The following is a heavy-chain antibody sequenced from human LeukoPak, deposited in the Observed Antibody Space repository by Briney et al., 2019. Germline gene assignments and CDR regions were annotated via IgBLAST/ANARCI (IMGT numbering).Heavy chain of an antibody. V-gene: IGHV4-30-4*08. J-gene: IGHJ5*02. CDR3: ARGHDIVVVPAAIPPINWFDP. Sequence: SETLSLTCTVSGGSISSGDYYWSWIRQPPGKGLEWIGYIYYSGSTYYNPSLKSRVTISVGTSKNQFSLKLSSVTAADTAVYYCARGHDIVVVPAAIPPINWFDPWGQGTLVTVSS. CDR1: GGSISSGDYY. CDR2: IYYSGST. D-gene: IGHD2-2*02.